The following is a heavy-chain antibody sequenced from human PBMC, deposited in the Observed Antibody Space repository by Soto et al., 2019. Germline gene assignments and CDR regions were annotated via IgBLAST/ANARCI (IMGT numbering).Heavy chain of an antibody. V-gene: IGHV3-33*01. D-gene: IGHD3-3*01. CDR1: GFTFSSFG. J-gene: IGHJ6*02. CDR3: ARDASYYSLWSGYYPSRNGMDV. CDR2: IWYDGSKK. Sequence: VQVVEPGGGVVQPGRSLRLSCAASGFTFSSFGMHWVRQAPGKGLEWVSLIWYDGSKKSYGDSVKGRFTISRDNSRNTVYLQMNSLRADDTAVYYCARDASYYSLWSGYYPSRNGMDVWGQGTTVTVSS.